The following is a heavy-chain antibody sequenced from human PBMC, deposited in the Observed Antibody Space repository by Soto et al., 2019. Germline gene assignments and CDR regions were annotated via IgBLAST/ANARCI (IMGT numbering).Heavy chain of an antibody. CDR3: GSLFEF. J-gene: IGHJ4*02. Sequence: EVHLVESGGGLVQPGGSLRLSCAASGFTFRYYWLHWVRPVPGRGPVWVSGINNDGSDTFYADFVEGRFTISRDNAKNTVYLRMDSLRAEDTAVYYCGSLFEFWGQGTLVTVPS. CDR2: INNDGSDT. CDR1: GFTFRYYW. V-gene: IGHV3-74*01.